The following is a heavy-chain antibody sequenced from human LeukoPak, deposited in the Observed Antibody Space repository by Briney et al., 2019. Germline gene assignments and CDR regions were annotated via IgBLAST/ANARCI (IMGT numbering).Heavy chain of an antibody. CDR1: GFSFSSYW. V-gene: IGHV3-7*03. CDR3: AKDTWLVAVGIQVFDY. J-gene: IGHJ4*02. Sequence: PGGSLRLSCAASGFSFSSYWMSWVRQPPGKGLEWVANIKEDRSEKNYVDSVKGRFTISRDNAKSSVYLQMNSLRAEDTAMYYCAKDTWLVAVGIQVFDYWGQGILVTVSS. CDR2: IKEDRSEK. D-gene: IGHD6-19*01.